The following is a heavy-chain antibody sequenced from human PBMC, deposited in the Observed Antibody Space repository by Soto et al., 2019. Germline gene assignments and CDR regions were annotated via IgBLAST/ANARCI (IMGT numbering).Heavy chain of an antibody. D-gene: IGHD1-1*01. Sequence: GGSLRLSCAASGFTFSDHYMSWIRQAPGKGLEWIGYSSNSGSFTRYADSVKGRFSISRDNAKNSLYLQINSLRGDDTAIYYCVRSGDNYNLLDYWGQGAPVTVSS. CDR2: SSNSGSFT. CDR3: VRSGDNYNLLDY. CDR1: GFTFSDHY. J-gene: IGHJ4*02. V-gene: IGHV3-11*06.